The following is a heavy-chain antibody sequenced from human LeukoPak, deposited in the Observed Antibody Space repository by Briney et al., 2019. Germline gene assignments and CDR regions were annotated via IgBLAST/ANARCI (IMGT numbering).Heavy chain of an antibody. CDR3: ARDLPVVGAPGFDY. CDR1: RFTFSSYW. J-gene: IGHJ4*02. V-gene: IGHV3-7*01. CDR2: IKQDGSEI. D-gene: IGHD1-26*01. Sequence: GGSLRLSCAASRFTFSSYWMSWVRQAPGKGLEWVCNIKQDGSEILYVGSVKGRFTISRDNTRNSLYLQMNSLRAEDTAVYYCARDLPVVGAPGFDYWGQGTLVTVSS.